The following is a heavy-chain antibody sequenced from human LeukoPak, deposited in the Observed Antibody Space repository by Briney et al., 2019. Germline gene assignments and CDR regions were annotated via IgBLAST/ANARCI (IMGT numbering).Heavy chain of an antibody. V-gene: IGHV1-69*05. CDR1: GGTFSSYA. D-gene: IGHD5-24*01. Sequence: SVTVSFKASGGTFSSYAISWVRQAPGQGLEWMGGIIPIFGTANYAQKFQGRVTITTDESTSTAYMELSSLRSEDTAVYYCARDSQVEMGFDYWGQGTLVTVSS. J-gene: IGHJ4*02. CDR3: ARDSQVEMGFDY. CDR2: IIPIFGTA.